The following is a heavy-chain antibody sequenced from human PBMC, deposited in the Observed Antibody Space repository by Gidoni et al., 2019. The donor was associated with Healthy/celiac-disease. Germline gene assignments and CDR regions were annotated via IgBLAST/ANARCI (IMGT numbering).Heavy chain of an antibody. J-gene: IGHJ6*02. V-gene: IGHV3-48*01. CDR3: ARVGWLLQRYYYGMDV. D-gene: IGHD3-3*01. CDR2: ISSSSSTI. Sequence: GGGLVQPGGSLRLSCAASGFTFSSDSMNWVRQAPGKGLEWVSYISSSSSTIYYADSVKGRFTISRDNAKNSLYLQMNSLRAEDTAVYYCARVGWLLQRYYYGMDVWGQGTTVTVSS. CDR1: GFTFSSDS.